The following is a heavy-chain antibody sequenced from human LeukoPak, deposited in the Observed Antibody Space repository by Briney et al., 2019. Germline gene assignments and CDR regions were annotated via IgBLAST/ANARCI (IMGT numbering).Heavy chain of an antibody. Sequence: SVKVSCKASGYTFTSYGISWVRQAPGQGLEWMGRIFPIFGTANYAQKFQGRVTITTDESTSTAYMELSSLRSEDTAVYYCARGLGYSSGWLTHFDYWGQGTLATVSS. CDR1: GYTFTSYG. CDR2: IFPIFGTA. D-gene: IGHD6-19*01. V-gene: IGHV1-69*05. CDR3: ARGLGYSSGWLTHFDY. J-gene: IGHJ4*02.